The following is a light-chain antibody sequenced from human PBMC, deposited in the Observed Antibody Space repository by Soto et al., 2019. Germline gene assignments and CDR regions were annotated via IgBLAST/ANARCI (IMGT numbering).Light chain of an antibody. J-gene: IGLJ1*01. CDR3: SSTAGSNNRYV. CDR1: SSDVGGYNF. CDR2: EVS. V-gene: IGLV2-8*01. Sequence: QSALTQPPSASGSPGQSVTISCTGTSSDVGGYNFVSWYQQHPGKAPKLMIYEVSKRPSGVPDRFSGSKSGNTASLTVSGLQAEDEADYYCSSTAGSNNRYVFGTGTKLTVL.